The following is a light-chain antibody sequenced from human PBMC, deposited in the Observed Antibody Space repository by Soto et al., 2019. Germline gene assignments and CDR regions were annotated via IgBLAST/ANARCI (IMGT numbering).Light chain of an antibody. V-gene: IGKV3-20*01. Sequence: VLTQSPCTVSLSPGERATLSCRASQSVSSSYLAWYQQKPGQAPKVLVYRASSRATGIPDRFSGSGSGTDFTLTISRLEPEDFAVYYCQQYGSSPLTFGGGTKVDI. CDR1: QSVSSSY. CDR3: QQYGSSPLT. CDR2: RAS. J-gene: IGKJ4*01.